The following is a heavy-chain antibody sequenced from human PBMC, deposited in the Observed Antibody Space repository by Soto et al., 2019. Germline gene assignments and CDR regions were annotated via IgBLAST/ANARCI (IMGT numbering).Heavy chain of an antibody. D-gene: IGHD2-15*01. CDR1: GGSISSYY. CDR2: MYYGGRT. CDR3: ARGTPSPLIVRSSRGPWFDP. J-gene: IGHJ5*02. V-gene: IGHV4-59*08. Sequence: SDTLSLTCTVSGGSISSYYWSWIRQPPGKGLEWIGYMYYGGRTNYNPSLKSRVTISVDTSKMQVSLKLSSVTAADTAVYFCARGTPSPLIVRSSRGPWFDPWGQGTLVTVSS.